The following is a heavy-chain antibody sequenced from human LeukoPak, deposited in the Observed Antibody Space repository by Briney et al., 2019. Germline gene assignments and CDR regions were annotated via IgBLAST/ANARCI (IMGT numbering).Heavy chain of an antibody. CDR3: ARDPRGSPYYFDY. D-gene: IGHD1-26*01. V-gene: IGHV3-30-3*01. Sequence: PGGSLRLSCAASGFTFSSYAMHWVRQAPGKGLEWVAVILYDGTNKNYADSVKSRFTISRDNSKNTVYLQMNSLRVEDAAVYYCARDPRGSPYYFDYWGQGTLVTVSS. CDR2: ILYDGTNK. CDR1: GFTFSSYA. J-gene: IGHJ4*02.